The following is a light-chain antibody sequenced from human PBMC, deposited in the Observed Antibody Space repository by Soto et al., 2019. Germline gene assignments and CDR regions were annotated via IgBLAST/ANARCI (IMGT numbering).Light chain of an antibody. CDR1: QSLSSTY. J-gene: IGKJ4*01. Sequence: EIVLTQSTGTLSLSPGERATLSCRASQSLSSTYLAWYHQRPGQAPRLLFYGASSTAPGIPDRCSGSGSGTDFTLPIRRLGPEDFGVYYSQQYGGSLLTFGGGTKVEI. CDR3: QQYGGSLLT. V-gene: IGKV3-20*01. CDR2: GAS.